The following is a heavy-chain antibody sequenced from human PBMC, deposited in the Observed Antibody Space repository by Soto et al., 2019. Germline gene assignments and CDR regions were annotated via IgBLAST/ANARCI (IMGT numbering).Heavy chain of an antibody. CDR2: IWYDGSNK. CDR3: ARDQGVPGSYNGMDV. J-gene: IGHJ6*02. Sequence: QVQLVESGGGVVQPGRSLRLSCAASGFTFSSYGMHWVRQAPGKGLEWVAVIWYDGSNKYYADSVKGRFTISRDNSKNTLYLQMNSLRAEDTAVYYCARDQGVPGSYNGMDVWGQGTTVTVSS. V-gene: IGHV3-33*01. CDR1: GFTFSSYG. D-gene: IGHD2-2*01.